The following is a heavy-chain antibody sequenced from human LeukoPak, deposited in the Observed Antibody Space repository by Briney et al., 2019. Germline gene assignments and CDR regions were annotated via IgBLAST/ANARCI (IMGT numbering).Heavy chain of an antibody. CDR1: GYSFTNYW. CDR2: IYPGDSDT. J-gene: IGHJ6*03. Sequence: GESLKISCKGSGYSFTNYWIGWVRQMPGKGLEWMGIIYPGDSDTRYSPSFQGQVTISADKSISTAYLQWSSLKASDTAMYYCARIVVAGYYYYYYMGVWGKGTTVTVSS. CDR3: ARIVVAGYYYYYYMGV. D-gene: IGHD2-15*01. V-gene: IGHV5-51*01.